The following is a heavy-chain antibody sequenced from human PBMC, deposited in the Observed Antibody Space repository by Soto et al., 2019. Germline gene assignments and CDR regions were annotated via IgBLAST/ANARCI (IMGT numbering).Heavy chain of an antibody. Sequence: PSETMSLTCNVSGGYIDRSNYYWDWLHQPPGKGLEWIGTTYYNGNAYYNPSLRSRVSMSVDTSKNQFSLKLVSVTAADTAVYYCARHFVAVVIKGWGYWGQGTLVTSPQ. CDR2: TYYNGNA. CDR1: GGYIDRSNYY. CDR3: ARHFVAVVIKGWGY. D-gene: IGHD3-10*01. J-gene: IGHJ4*02. V-gene: IGHV4-39*01.